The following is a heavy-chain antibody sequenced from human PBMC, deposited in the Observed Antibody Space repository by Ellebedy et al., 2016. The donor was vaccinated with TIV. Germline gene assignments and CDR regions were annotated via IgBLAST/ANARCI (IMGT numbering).Heavy chain of an antibody. V-gene: IGHV1-8*02. D-gene: IGHD3-10*01. CDR1: GYSFTTYW. CDR3: TTGGTKGEDN. J-gene: IGHJ4*02. Sequence: AASVKVSCKASGYSFTTYWIGWVRHASGQGLEWKGWMNPKSGDTVYSQKFQGRLTMTTNTPMTTAYMDLTDLTSEDTAVYYCTTGGTKGEDNWGQGTLVIVSS. CDR2: MNPKSGDT.